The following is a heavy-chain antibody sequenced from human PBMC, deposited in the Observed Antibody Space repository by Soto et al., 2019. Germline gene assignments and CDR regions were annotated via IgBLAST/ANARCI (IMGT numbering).Heavy chain of an antibody. Sequence: ASVKFSCKTTGYTFTCYGLSWGREAAGQGFEWMGWISACNGNTNYAQTLQGRVTMTTDTSTSTAYMELRSLRSDDTAVYYCARDLPVLATVTTYWFDPWGQGTLDTVSS. CDR2: ISACNGNT. V-gene: IGHV1-18*01. CDR1: GYTFTCYG. J-gene: IGHJ5*02. CDR3: ARDLPVLATVTTYWFDP. D-gene: IGHD4-17*01.